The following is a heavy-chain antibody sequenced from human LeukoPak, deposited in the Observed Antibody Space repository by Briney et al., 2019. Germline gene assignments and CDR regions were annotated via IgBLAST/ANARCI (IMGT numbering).Heavy chain of an antibody. CDR2: IYSGGSR. J-gene: IGHJ6*03. CDR1: GFTVSSNY. D-gene: IGHD1-26*01. V-gene: IGHV3-53*01. CDR3: ARNPPGIVGAPTHYCYYMDV. Sequence: GGSLRLSCAASGFTVSSNYMSWVRQAPGKGLEWVSVIYSGGSRYYADSVKGRFTISRDNSKNTMYLQMNSLRAEDTAVYYCARNPPGIVGAPTHYCYYMDVWGRGTTVTISS.